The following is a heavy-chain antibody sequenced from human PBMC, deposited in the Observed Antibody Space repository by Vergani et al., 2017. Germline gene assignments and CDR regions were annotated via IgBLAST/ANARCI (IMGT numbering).Heavy chain of an antibody. J-gene: IGHJ4*02. CDR2: ICYTEDT. Sequence: QVQLQESGPGLVKPPGTLSLTCAVSGDSISSNNCWTWLRQPPGKGLEWIGEICYTEDTKYSPSLRSRVTVSVHESRNLFYMRLNSLTDADTAVYSCATIGYRRWGYYFDYWGQGILVTVSS. D-gene: IGHD2-2*02. V-gene: IGHV4-4*01. CDR3: ATIGYRRWGYYFDY. CDR1: GDSISSNNC.